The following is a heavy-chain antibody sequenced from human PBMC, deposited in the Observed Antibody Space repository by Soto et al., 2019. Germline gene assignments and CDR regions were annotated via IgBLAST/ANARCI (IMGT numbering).Heavy chain of an antibody. D-gene: IGHD3-16*02. CDR2: INPNSGNT. Sequence: ASVKVSCKASGYTFTSHDINWVRQATGQGLEWMGWINPNSGNTGYAQKFQGRVTMTRNTSISTAYMELSSLRAEDTAVYYCAKGSGDYVWGSYRPFDYWGQGTLVTVSS. J-gene: IGHJ4*02. CDR1: GYTFTSHD. CDR3: AKGSGDYVWGSYRPFDY. V-gene: IGHV1-8*01.